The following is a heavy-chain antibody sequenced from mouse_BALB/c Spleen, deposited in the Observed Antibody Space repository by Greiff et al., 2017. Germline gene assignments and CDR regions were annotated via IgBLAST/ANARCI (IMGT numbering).Heavy chain of an antibody. CDR2: ISSGGSYT. CDR1: GFTFSSYG. V-gene: IGHV5-6*01. CDR3: ARDSYYGNYGDYAMDY. Sequence: DVQLQESGGDLVKPGGSLKLSCAASGFTFSSYGMSWVRQTPDKRLEWVATISSGGSYTYYPDSVKGRFTISRDNAKNTLYLQMSSLKSEDTAMYYCARDSYYGNYGDYAMDYWGQGTSVTVSS. D-gene: IGHD2-10*01. J-gene: IGHJ4*01.